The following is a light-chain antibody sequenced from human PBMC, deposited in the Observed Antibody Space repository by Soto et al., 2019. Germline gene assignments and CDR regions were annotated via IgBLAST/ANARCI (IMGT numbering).Light chain of an antibody. V-gene: IGKV1-33*01. CDR1: QDICHN. CDR3: QQYANLPFT. Sequence: DIQMTQSPAPLSASVGDRVTITCKASQDICHNLNWYQQKPGKDPKLLIYDATNFEPGVPSRFSASRSGTDFTFIISSLQPEDIATYYCQQYANLPFTFGGGTKVEIK. CDR2: DAT. J-gene: IGKJ4*01.